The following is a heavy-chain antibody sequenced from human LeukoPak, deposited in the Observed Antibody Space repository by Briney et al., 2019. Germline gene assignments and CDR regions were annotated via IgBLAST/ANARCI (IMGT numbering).Heavy chain of an antibody. D-gene: IGHD1-14*01. V-gene: IGHV1-2*02. Sequence: ASVKVSCKVSGYTFTGYYMHWVRQAPGQGLEWMGWINPNSGCTNYAQKFQGRVTMTRDTSISTAYMELSRLRSDDTAVYYCAREGLTPVNFDFWGQGALVTVSS. CDR3: AREGLTPVNFDF. J-gene: IGHJ4*02. CDR2: INPNSGCT. CDR1: GYTFTGYY.